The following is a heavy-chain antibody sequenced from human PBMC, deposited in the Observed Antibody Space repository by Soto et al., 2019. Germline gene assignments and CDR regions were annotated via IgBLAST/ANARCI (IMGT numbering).Heavy chain of an antibody. V-gene: IGHV1-8*01. D-gene: IGHD5-12*01. CDR2: INPSSGSA. CDR1: GYTFNSYD. CDR3: ARDGYDNGIDY. J-gene: IGHJ4*02. Sequence: ASVKVSCKASGYTFNSYDINWVRQAAGQGLEWMGRINPSSGSADYAQNFQGRITMTRDTSISTAYMELSRLRSDDTAVYYCARDGYDNGIDYWGQGTLVTVSS.